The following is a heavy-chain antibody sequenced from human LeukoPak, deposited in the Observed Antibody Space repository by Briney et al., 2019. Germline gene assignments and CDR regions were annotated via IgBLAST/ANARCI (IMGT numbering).Heavy chain of an antibody. CDR3: EMTAPYYYGMDV. J-gene: IGHJ6*02. CDR1: GFTFSSYL. Sequence: GGSLRLSCAASGFTFSSYLMHWVRQAPGKGLVWVSRINSDGSSTSYADSVKGRFTISRDNAKNTLYLQMNSLRAEDTAVYYCEMTAPYYYGMDVWGQGTTVTVSS. CDR2: INSDGSST. D-gene: IGHD5-18*01. V-gene: IGHV3-74*01.